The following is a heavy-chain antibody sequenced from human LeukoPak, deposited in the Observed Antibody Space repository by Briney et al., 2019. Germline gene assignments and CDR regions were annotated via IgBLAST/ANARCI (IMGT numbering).Heavy chain of an antibody. V-gene: IGHV3-11*01. Sequence: GGSLRLSCAASEFIFSDYSMSWIRQAPGKGLEWISYITNSGSTSYYADSVKGRFTISRDNAKNSLYLQMNSLRAEDTAIYYCARSRYGSGTYYDYWGQGTLVTVSS. CDR3: ARSRYGSGTYYDY. D-gene: IGHD3-10*01. CDR2: ITNSGSTS. CDR1: EFIFSDYS. J-gene: IGHJ4*02.